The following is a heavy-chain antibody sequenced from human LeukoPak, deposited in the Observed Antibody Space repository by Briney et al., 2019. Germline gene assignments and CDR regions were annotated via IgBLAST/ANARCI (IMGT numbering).Heavy chain of an antibody. CDR1: GFTFSSYW. D-gene: IGHD2-21*02. V-gene: IGHV3-74*01. CDR2: INSDGVRT. J-gene: IGHJ4*02. CDR3: ASDVGYCGGDCHFDY. Sequence: PGGSLRLSCAASGFTFSSYWMHWVRQAPGKGLVWVSLINSDGVRTTYADSVKGRFTISRDNAKNSLYLQMNSLRAEDTAVYYCASDVGYCGGDCHFDYWGQGTLVTVSS.